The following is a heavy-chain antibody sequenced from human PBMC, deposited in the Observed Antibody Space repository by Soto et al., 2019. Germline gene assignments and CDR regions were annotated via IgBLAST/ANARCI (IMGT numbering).Heavy chain of an antibody. CDR1: CGSISSVGYY. V-gene: IGHV4-31*02. CDR2: IYYSGST. CDR3: ASAVFGVSNAFDI. J-gene: IGHJ3*02. Sequence: TLSLTCTVSCGSISSVGYYWSWIRQHPGKGLGWIGYIYYSGSTYYNPSLKSRVTISVDTSKNQFSLKLSSVTAADTAVYYCASAVFGVSNAFDIWGQGTMVTVSS. D-gene: IGHD3-3*01.